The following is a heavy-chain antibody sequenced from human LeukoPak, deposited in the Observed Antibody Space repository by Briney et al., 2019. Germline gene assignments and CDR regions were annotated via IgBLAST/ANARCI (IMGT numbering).Heavy chain of an antibody. J-gene: IGHJ4*02. CDR1: GFTFSSYA. D-gene: IGHD5-24*01. CDR3: ARDDVRDGYNFHFDY. CDR2: ISYDGSNK. Sequence: GRSLRLSCAASGFTFSSYAMHWVRQAPGKGLEWVAVISYDGSNKYYADSVKSRFTISRDNSKNTLYLQMNSLRAEDTAVYYCARDDVRDGYNFHFDYWGQGTLVTVSS. V-gene: IGHV3-30-3*01.